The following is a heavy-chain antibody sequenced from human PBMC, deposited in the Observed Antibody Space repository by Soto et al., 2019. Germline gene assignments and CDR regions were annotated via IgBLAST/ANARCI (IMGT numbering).Heavy chain of an antibody. CDR2: ITWNSRVL. J-gene: IGHJ4*02. D-gene: IGHD3-3*01. V-gene: IGHV3-9*01. CDR1: GLNFDDFA. CDR3: AKGRYDFWSQYDFDA. Sequence: GGSLRLSCVGTGLNFDDFAMHWVRQAPGKGLEWVSGITWNSRVLAYADSVKGRFTISRDNARNSLYLQMDSLRDEDTALYYCAKGRYDFWSQYDFDAWGPGTMATVSS.